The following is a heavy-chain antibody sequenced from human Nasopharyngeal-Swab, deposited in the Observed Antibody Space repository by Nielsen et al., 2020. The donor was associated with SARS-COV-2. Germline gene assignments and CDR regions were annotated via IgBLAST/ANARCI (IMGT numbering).Heavy chain of an antibody. CDR3: ARAAYSGSYYGAFDI. D-gene: IGHD1-26*01. V-gene: IGHV3-74*01. CDR2: INTDGRRT. Sequence: GESLKTSCAASGFSFSTFWMHGVRQVPGEGLVWVSRINTDGRRTNYAESVKGRFTISRDNSKNTLYLQMNSLRAEDTAVYYCARAAYSGSYYGAFDIWGQGTMVTVSS. CDR1: GFSFSTFW. J-gene: IGHJ3*02.